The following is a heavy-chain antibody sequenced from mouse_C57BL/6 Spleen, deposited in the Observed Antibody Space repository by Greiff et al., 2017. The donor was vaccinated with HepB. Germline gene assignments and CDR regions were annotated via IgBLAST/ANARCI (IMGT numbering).Heavy chain of an antibody. CDR1: GYTFTEYT. V-gene: IGHV1-62-2*01. CDR3: ARHEDGYYYGSSLWFAY. J-gene: IGHJ3*01. Sequence: QVQLQQSGAELVKPGASVKLSCKASGYTFTEYTIHWVKQRSGQGLEWIGWFYPGSGSIKYNEKFKDKATLTADKSSSTVYMELSRLTSEDSAVYVCARHEDGYYYGSSLWFAYWGQGTLVTVSA. CDR2: FYPGSGSI. D-gene: IGHD1-1*01.